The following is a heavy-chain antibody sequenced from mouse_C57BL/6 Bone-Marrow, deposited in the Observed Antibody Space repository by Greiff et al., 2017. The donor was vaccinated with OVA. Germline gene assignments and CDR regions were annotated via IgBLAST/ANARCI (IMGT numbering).Heavy chain of an antibody. CDR1: GYTFTSYW. Sequence: QVQLQQPGAELVKPGASVKLSCKASGYTFTSYWMHWVKQRPGQGLEWIGMIHPNSGSTNYNEKFKSKATLTVDKSSSTAYMQLSSLTSEDSAVYYCARSYYSRGYFDYWGQGTTLTVSS. V-gene: IGHV1-64*01. CDR3: ARSYYSRGYFDY. J-gene: IGHJ2*01. D-gene: IGHD2-12*01. CDR2: IHPNSGST.